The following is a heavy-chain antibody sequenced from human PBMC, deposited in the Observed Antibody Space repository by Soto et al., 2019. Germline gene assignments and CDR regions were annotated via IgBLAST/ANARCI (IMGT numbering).Heavy chain of an antibody. Sequence: QVQLQEMGPGLVKPSQTLTVTCTVSGDSVNSAYWSWIRQVPGKGLEWMGNIYHTGRTFYNPSLKSRLAISIDTSKPLFSLKLRSVTASDTAVYYCARTDAYNSSFFDSWGQGTVVTVSS. V-gene: IGHV4-31*03. D-gene: IGHD6-6*01. J-gene: IGHJ4*02. CDR3: ARTDAYNSSFFDS. CDR1: GDSVNSAY. CDR2: IYHTGRT.